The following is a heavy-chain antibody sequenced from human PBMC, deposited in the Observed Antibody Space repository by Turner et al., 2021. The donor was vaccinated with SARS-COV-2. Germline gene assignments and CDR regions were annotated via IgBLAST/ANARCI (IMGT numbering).Heavy chain of an antibody. Sequence: EVQLVESGGGLVQPGGSLRLSCAAAGFTFSSYWMHWVRQAPGKGLVWVSLINSDGSRINYADSVKGRFTISRDNAKNTLYVQMNSLRADDTAVYYCAREYGSGSYYNWGRGTLVTVSS. J-gene: IGHJ4*02. CDR1: GFTFSSYW. CDR2: INSDGSRI. V-gene: IGHV3-74*01. CDR3: AREYGSGSYYN. D-gene: IGHD3-10*01.